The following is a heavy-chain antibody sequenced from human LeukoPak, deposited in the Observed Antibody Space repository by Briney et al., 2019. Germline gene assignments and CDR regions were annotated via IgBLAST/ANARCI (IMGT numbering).Heavy chain of an antibody. D-gene: IGHD3-3*01. CDR2: IYYCGST. CDR3: ARSYDFWSGYYTPHYYYYYMDV. J-gene: IGHJ6*03. Sequence: SETLSLTCTVSGGPISSYHWSWIRQPPGKGLERIGYIYYCGSTNYDLSRKSRVYLSVDTAQHQFSLKLSSVTDADTAVYYCARSYDFWSGYYTPHYYYYYMDVWGKGTTVTVSS. CDR1: GGPISSYH. V-gene: IGHV4-59*13.